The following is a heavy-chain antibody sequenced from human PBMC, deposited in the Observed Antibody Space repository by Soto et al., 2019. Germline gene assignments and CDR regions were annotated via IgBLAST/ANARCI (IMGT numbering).Heavy chain of an antibody. CDR3: ARGWDGDSDLDY. Sequence: EVQLVDSGGGIVQPGGPLRLSCAASGFTFSSYWMHWVRQATGKGLVWVSRINIEGTDTLYEYSVKGRFTISRDNAMNTGDLQMNSLGAEDRGVYYSARGWDGDSDLDYWGQGTLVTVSS. D-gene: IGHD1-26*01. J-gene: IGHJ4*02. V-gene: IGHV3-74*01. CDR1: GFTFSSYW. CDR2: INIEGTDT.